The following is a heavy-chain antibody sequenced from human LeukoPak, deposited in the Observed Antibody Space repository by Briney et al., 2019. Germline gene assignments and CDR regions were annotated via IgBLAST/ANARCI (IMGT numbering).Heavy chain of an antibody. CDR1: GGTFSSYA. CDR3: ARDFGKEYYYDSSGKGNWFDP. D-gene: IGHD3-22*01. Sequence: ASVKVSCKASGGTFSSYAISWVRQAPGQGLEWMGGIIPIFGTANYAQKFQGRVTITADKSTSTAYMELSSLRSEDTAVYYCARDFGKEYYYDSSGKGNWFDPWGQGTLVTVSS. V-gene: IGHV1-69*06. CDR2: IIPIFGTA. J-gene: IGHJ5*02.